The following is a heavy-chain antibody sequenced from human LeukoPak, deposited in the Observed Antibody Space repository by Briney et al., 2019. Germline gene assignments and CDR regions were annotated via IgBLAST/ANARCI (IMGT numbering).Heavy chain of an antibody. V-gene: IGHV1-69*13. Sequence: SVKVSCKASGGTFSSYAISWVRQAPGQGLEWMGGIIPIFGTANYAQKFQGRVTITADESTSTAYMELSSLRSDDTAVYYCARGHSSRGAFDIWGQGTMVTVSS. CDR1: GGTFSSYA. D-gene: IGHD5-18*01. CDR2: IIPIFGTA. J-gene: IGHJ3*02. CDR3: ARGHSSRGAFDI.